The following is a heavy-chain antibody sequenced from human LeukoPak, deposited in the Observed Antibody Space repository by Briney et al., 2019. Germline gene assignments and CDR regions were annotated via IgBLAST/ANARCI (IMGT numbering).Heavy chain of an antibody. CDR3: ARDRRNSGSYYVDY. D-gene: IGHD1-26*01. V-gene: IGHV3-21*01. J-gene: IGHJ4*02. Sequence: PGGSLRLSCAASGFTFSNYWMHWVRQAPGKGLEWVSSISSSSSYIYYADSVKGRFTISRDNAKNSLYLQMNSLRAEDTAVYYCARDRRNSGSYYVDYWGQGTLATVSS. CDR2: ISSSSSYI. CDR1: GFTFSNYW.